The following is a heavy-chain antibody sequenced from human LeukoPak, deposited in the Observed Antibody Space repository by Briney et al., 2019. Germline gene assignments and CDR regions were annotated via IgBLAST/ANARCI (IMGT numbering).Heavy chain of an antibody. Sequence: PGRSLRLSCAASGFTFSRYGMHWVRQAPGKGLEWVSSISSSSSYIYYADSVKGRFTISRDNAKNSLYLQMNSLRAEDTALYYCARGYSGSYDYWGQGTLVTVSS. CDR1: GFTFSRYG. CDR3: ARGYSGSYDY. J-gene: IGHJ4*02. V-gene: IGHV3-21*04. D-gene: IGHD1-26*01. CDR2: ISSSSSYI.